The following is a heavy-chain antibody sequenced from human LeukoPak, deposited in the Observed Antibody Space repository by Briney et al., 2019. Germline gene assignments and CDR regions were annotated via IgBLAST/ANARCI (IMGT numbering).Heavy chain of an antibody. D-gene: IGHD3-22*01. CDR3: AAEAAYYYDSRDAFDV. CDR1: GFTFTSSA. J-gene: IGHJ3*01. V-gene: IGHV1-58*02. CDR2: IVVGSGNT. Sequence: SVKDSCKASGFTFTSSAMQWVRQARGQRLEWIGWIVVGSGNTNYAQKFQERVTITRDMSTSLVYMELSSLRSEDTAVYYCAAEAAYYYDSRDAFDVWGQGTMVTVSS.